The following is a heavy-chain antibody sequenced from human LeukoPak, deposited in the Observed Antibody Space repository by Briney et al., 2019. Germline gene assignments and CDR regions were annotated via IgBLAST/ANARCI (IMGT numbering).Heavy chain of an antibody. Sequence: ASVKVSCEASGYTFSDSGFSWVRQTPGQGLEWLGWISADTGATDYAQKFQGRVTLTTDTSTSTAYMELRRLRSDDTAIYYCARDQSDSLMFGGYFFDFWGQGTLVTVSS. CDR2: ISADTGAT. V-gene: IGHV1-18*01. CDR3: ARDQSDSLMFGGYFFDF. D-gene: IGHD3-10*02. CDR1: GYTFSDSG. J-gene: IGHJ4*02.